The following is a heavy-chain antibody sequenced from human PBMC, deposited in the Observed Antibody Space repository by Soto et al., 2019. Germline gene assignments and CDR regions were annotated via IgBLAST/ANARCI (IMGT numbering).Heavy chain of an antibody. CDR3: ARWGGYSYGYNWFDP. CDR2: IYRSGGT. V-gene: IGHV4-4*02. D-gene: IGHD5-18*01. CDR1: GGSISSSHW. J-gene: IGHJ5*02. Sequence: QVQLQESGPGLVKPSGTLSLTCAVSGGSISSSHWWTWVRQPPGKGLEWIGEIYRSGGTNYNPSLRSRVTISVDKSKNQFSLRLSSVTAADTAVYYCARWGGYSYGYNWFDPWGQGTLVTVSS.